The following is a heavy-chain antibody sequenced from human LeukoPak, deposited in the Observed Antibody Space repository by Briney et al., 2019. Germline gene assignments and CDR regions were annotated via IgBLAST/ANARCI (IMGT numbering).Heavy chain of an antibody. D-gene: IGHD3-22*01. J-gene: IGHJ6*03. CDR3: TTGSGYNYYYYYYMDV. CDR2: IKSKTDGGTT. Sequence: GGSLRLSCAASGFTFSNAWMSCVRQAPGKGLEWVGRIKSKTDGGTTDYAAPVKGRFTISRDDSKNTLYLQMNSLKTEDTAVYYCTTGSGYNYYYYYYMDVWGKGTTVTVSS. V-gene: IGHV3-15*01. CDR1: GFTFSNAW.